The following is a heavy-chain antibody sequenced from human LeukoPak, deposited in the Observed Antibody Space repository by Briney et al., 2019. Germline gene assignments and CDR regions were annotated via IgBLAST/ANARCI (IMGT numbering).Heavy chain of an antibody. CDR2: IRYDGSNK. CDR3: AKVPLSEYQLLYGAIGYYYYYMDV. J-gene: IGHJ6*03. V-gene: IGHV3-30*02. D-gene: IGHD2-2*02. CDR1: GFTFSSYG. Sequence: PGGSLRLSCAASGFTFSSYGMHWVRQAPGKGLEWVAFIRYDGSNKYYADSVKGRFTISRDNSKNTLYLQMNSLRAEDTAVYYCAKVPLSEYQLLYGAIGYYYYYMDVWGKGTTVTVSS.